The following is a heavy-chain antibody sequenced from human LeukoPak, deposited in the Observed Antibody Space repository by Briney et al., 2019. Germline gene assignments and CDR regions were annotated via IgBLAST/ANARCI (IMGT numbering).Heavy chain of an antibody. CDR3: RGVRGVTHYFDY. V-gene: IGHV3-30*04. CDR2: MSYDGSNK. CDR1: GFTFSSYA. J-gene: IGHJ4*02. D-gene: IGHD3-10*01. Sequence: GGSLRLSCAASGFTFSSYAMHWVRQAPGKGLEWVAVMSYDGSNKYYADSVKGRFTISRDNSKNTLYLQMNSLRAEDTAVYYCRGVRGVTHYFDYWGQGTLVTVSS.